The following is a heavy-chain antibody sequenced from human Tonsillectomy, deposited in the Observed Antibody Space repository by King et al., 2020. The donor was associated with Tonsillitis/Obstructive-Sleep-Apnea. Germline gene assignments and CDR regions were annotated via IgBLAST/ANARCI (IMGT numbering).Heavy chain of an antibody. Sequence: VQLVQSGAEVKKPGASVKVSCKASGYTFTIYSMHWVRQAPGQRLEWMGWINAGNGNTKYSRKFQGRVTITRDTSASTAYMELSSLRSEDTAVYYCARELYYYDSSGEAAFDIWGQGTMVTVSS. CDR1: GYTFTIYS. CDR3: ARELYYYDSSGEAAFDI. J-gene: IGHJ3*02. V-gene: IGHV1-3*01. CDR2: INAGNGNT. D-gene: IGHD3-22*01.